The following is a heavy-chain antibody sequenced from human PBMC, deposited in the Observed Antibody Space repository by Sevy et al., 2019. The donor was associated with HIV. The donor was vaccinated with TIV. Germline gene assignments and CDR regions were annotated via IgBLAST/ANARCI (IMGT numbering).Heavy chain of an antibody. CDR1: GFIFSNYG. CDR3: AKGSKATGSAFDI. Sequence: GGSLRLSCAASGFIFSNYGMHWIRQAPGKGLEWVAVVSYDGSTKYYTGSVRGRFSISRDNSKNTVYLQMNSLRVEDTAVYYCAKGSKATGSAFDIWGQWTMVTVSS. V-gene: IGHV3-30*18. CDR2: VSYDGSTK. J-gene: IGHJ3*02. D-gene: IGHD1-1*01.